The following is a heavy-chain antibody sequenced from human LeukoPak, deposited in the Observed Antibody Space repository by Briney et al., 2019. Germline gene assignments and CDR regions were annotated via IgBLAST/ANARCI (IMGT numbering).Heavy chain of an antibody. D-gene: IGHD1-26*01. Sequence: TLSLTCTVSGDSISTYYWSWIRQPPGKALEWLARIDWDDDKFYSTSLKTRLTISKDTSKNQVVLTMTNMDPVDTATYYCARLNSGTYLDYWGQGTLVTVSS. CDR3: ARLNSGTYLDY. V-gene: IGHV2-70*04. CDR1: GDSISTYYW. CDR2: IDWDDDK. J-gene: IGHJ4*02.